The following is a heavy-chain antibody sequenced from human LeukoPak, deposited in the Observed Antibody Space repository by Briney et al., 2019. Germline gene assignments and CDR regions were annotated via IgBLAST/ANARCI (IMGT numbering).Heavy chain of an antibody. J-gene: IGHJ2*01. Sequence: GGSLRLSCAASGFTASTYYMNWVRQAPGKGLEWVSIIYSGGTTYYADSVKGRFTISRDTSKNTLSLQMSSLRAEDTAVYFCARVGDHFHWNLDLWGRGTLVTVSS. D-gene: IGHD3-3*02. CDR3: ARVGDHFHWNLDL. CDR1: GFTASTYY. V-gene: IGHV3-53*01. CDR2: IYSGGTT.